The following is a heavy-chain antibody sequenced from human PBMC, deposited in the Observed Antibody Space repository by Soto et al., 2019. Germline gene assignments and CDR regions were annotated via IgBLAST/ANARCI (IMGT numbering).Heavy chain of an antibody. CDR2: IIPIFGTA. CDR3: ARSRVTYYYDRSAFDI. V-gene: IGHV1-69*01. D-gene: IGHD3-22*01. Sequence: QVQLVQSGAEVKKPGTSVKVSCKASGGTFSSYAISWVRQAPGQGLEWMGGIIPIFGTANYAQKFQGRVTITADESTSTAYMELSSLRSEDTAVYYCARSRVTYYYDRSAFDIWGQGTMVTVSS. J-gene: IGHJ3*02. CDR1: GGTFSSYA.